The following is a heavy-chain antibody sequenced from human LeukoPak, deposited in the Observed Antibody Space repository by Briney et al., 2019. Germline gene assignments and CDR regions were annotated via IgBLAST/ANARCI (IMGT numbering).Heavy chain of an antibody. J-gene: IGHJ6*02. D-gene: IGHD3-10*01. CDR3: ARDPSPLLWFGELSYDGMDV. Sequence: SETLSLTCAVYGGSFSGYYWSWIRQPPGKGLEWIGEINHSGSTNYNPSLKSRVTISVDTSKNQFSLKLSSVTAADTAVYYCARDPSPLLWFGELSYDGMDVWGQGTTVTVSS. CDR2: INHSGST. CDR1: GGSFSGYY. V-gene: IGHV4-34*01.